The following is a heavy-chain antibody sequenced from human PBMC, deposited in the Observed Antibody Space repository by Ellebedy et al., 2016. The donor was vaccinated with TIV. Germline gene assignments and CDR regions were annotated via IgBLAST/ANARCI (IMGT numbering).Heavy chain of an antibody. V-gene: IGHV3-66*01. CDR1: GFTVSSNY. CDR2: IYSGGST. D-gene: IGHD3-22*01. J-gene: IGHJ4*02. CDR3: ARDGDYYDSSGYYSDY. Sequence: GESLKISCAASGFTVSSNYMSWVRQAPGKGLEWVSVIYSGGSTYYADSVKGRFTISRDNSKNTLYLQMNSLRAEDTAVYYCARDGDYYDSSGYYSDYWGQGTLVTVSS.